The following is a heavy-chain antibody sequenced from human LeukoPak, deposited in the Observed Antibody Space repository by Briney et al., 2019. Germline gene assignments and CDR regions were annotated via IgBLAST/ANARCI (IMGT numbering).Heavy chain of an antibody. J-gene: IGHJ4*02. CDR1: GFTFSSYA. Sequence: GGSLRLSCAASGFTFSSYAMHWVRQAPGKGPEWVAVISYDGSNKYYADSVKGRFTISRDNSKNTLYLQMNSLRAEDTAVYYCARVWGPFDYWGQGTLVTVSS. V-gene: IGHV3-30-3*01. D-gene: IGHD1-26*01. CDR3: ARVWGPFDY. CDR2: ISYDGSNK.